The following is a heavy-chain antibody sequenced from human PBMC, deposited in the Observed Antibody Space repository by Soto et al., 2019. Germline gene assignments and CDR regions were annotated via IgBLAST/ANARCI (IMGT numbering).Heavy chain of an antibody. CDR2: ISAYNGNT. Sequence: ASVKVSCKASGYTFTSYGISWVRQAPGQGLEWMGWISAYNGNTNYAQKLQGRVTMTTDTSTSTAYMELRSLRSDDTAVYYCARYIAVAGTGRYYYYGMDVWGQGTTITVSS. CDR1: GYTFTSYG. V-gene: IGHV1-18*01. D-gene: IGHD6-19*01. CDR3: ARYIAVAGTGRYYYYGMDV. J-gene: IGHJ6*02.